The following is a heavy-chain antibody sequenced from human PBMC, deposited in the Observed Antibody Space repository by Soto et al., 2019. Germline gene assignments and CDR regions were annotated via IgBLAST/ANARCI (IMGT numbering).Heavy chain of an antibody. V-gene: IGHV3-33*01. Sequence: GGSLRLSCAASGFTFSNYGMHWVRQAPGKGLEWVAVIWYDGSNKYYADSVKGRFTISRDNSKNTLYLQMNSLRAEDTAVYYCARVGVVRYFDWLSPTNYYYYMDVWGKGTTVTVSS. D-gene: IGHD3-9*01. J-gene: IGHJ6*03. CDR1: GFTFSNYG. CDR3: ARVGVVRYFDWLSPTNYYYYMDV. CDR2: IWYDGSNK.